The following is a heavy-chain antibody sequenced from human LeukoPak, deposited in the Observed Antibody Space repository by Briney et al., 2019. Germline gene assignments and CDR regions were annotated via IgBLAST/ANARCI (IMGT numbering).Heavy chain of an antibody. D-gene: IGHD3-10*02. Sequence: SETLSLTCAVSGGSISPYYWSWIRQPPGKGLDWLGYIYYSGNTDYNPSLKSRVAISVDTSKNQFSLKLSSVTAADTAVYYCARSTGSTMFIDYWGQGTLVTVSS. CDR3: ARSTGSTMFIDY. CDR2: IYYSGNT. J-gene: IGHJ4*02. CDR1: GGSISPYY. V-gene: IGHV4-59*01.